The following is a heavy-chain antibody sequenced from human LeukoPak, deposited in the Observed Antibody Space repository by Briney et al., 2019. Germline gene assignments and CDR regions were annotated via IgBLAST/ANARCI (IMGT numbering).Heavy chain of an antibody. J-gene: IGHJ4*02. V-gene: IGHV3-33*01. CDR2: IWYDGSNK. D-gene: IGHD6-19*01. Sequence: GRSLRFSCAASGFTFISYGMHWVRQARGKGLEWVAVIWYDGSNKYYADSVKGRFTISRDNSKNTLYLQMNSLRAEDTAVYYCARGSIAVAGTIDYWGQGTLVTVSS. CDR1: GFTFISYG. CDR3: ARGSIAVAGTIDY.